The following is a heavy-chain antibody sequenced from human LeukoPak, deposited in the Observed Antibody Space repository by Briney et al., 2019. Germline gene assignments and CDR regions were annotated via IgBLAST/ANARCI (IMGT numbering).Heavy chain of an antibody. D-gene: IGHD2/OR15-2a*01. V-gene: IGHV3-64D*09. J-gene: IGHJ4*02. CDR2: ISRNGGST. CDR3: VKDLRSDFMGVLSRYLSY. CDR1: GFTFSSFA. Sequence: PGGSLRLSCSASGFTFSSFAMHWVRQAPGKGLEYVAAISRNGGSTYYAYSVKGRFTISRDNSKSTLYLQMSSLRAEDTAVYLCVKDLRSDFMGVLSRYLSYWGQGTLVTVSS.